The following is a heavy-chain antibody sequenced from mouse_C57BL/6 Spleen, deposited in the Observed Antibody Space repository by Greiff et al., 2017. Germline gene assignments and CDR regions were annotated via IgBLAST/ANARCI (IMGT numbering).Heavy chain of an antibody. CDR1: GYTFTSYW. D-gene: IGHD6-1*01. J-gene: IGHJ1*03. Sequence: QVQLQQSGAELVRPGSSVKLSCKASGYTFTSYWMHWVKQRPIQGLEWIGNIDPSDSETHYNQKFKDKATLTVDKSSSTAYMQLSSLTSEDSAVYYCARRLSGDWYFDVWGTGTTVTVSS. CDR3: ARRLSGDWYFDV. V-gene: IGHV1-52*01. CDR2: IDPSDSET.